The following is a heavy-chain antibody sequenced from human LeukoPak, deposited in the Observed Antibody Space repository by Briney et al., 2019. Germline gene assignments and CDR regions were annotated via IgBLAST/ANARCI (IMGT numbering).Heavy chain of an antibody. CDR3: ARAFGSSSGGYYYMDV. D-gene: IGHD6-13*01. CDR2: IYTSGST. V-gene: IGHV4-61*02. J-gene: IGHJ6*03. Sequence: SETLSLTCTVSGGSISSGSHYWSWIRQPAGKGLEWIGRIYTSGSTNYNPSLKSRVTISVDTSKNQFSLKLSSVTAADTAVYYCARAFGSSSGGYYYMDVWGKGTTVTVSS. CDR1: GGSISSGSHY.